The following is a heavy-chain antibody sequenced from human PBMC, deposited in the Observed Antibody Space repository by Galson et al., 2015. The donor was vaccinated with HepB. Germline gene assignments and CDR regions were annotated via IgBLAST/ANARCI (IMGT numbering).Heavy chain of an antibody. J-gene: IGHJ5*02. CDR2: LRGDGSQE. CDR3: ARDKVVAGGGDWFDA. D-gene: IGHD2-2*01. CDR1: AFAFRSSR. V-gene: IGHV3-7*01. Sequence: SLRVSCPDSAFAFRSSRMSWVRQGQGKGLEAGANLRGDGSQEYHVDSVKGRFTISRDNAKNSRWLQMSSLRGEDTAMYYCARDKVVAGGGDWFDAWGQGTLVTVSS.